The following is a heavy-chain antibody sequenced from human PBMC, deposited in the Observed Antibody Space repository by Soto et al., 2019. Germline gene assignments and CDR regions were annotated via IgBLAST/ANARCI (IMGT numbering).Heavy chain of an antibody. CDR2: IYYSGST. V-gene: IGHV4-30-4*01. D-gene: IGHD2-2*01. CDR3: ARDRGVGPAAISFGWFDP. Sequence: QVQLQESGPGLVKPSQTLSLTCTVSGGSISSGDYYWSWIRQPPGKGLEWIGYIYYSGSTYYNPSLKSRVTISVDTSKNQFSLKLSSVTAADTAVYYCARDRGVGPAAISFGWFDPWGQGTLVTVSS. J-gene: IGHJ5*02. CDR1: GGSISSGDYY.